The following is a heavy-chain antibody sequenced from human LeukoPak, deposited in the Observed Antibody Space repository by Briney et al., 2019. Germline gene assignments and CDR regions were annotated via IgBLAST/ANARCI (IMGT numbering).Heavy chain of an antibody. Sequence: GGSLRLSCAASGFTFSSYAMSWVRQAPGKGLEWVSAIRGSGGSTYYADSVKGRFTISRDNSKNTLYLQMNSLRAEDTAVYYCAKDLLRNTAMVTGYYYYYYMDVWGKGTTVTVSS. CDR2: IRGSGGST. D-gene: IGHD5-18*01. CDR1: GFTFSSYA. CDR3: AKDLLRNTAMVTGYYYYYYMDV. J-gene: IGHJ6*03. V-gene: IGHV3-23*01.